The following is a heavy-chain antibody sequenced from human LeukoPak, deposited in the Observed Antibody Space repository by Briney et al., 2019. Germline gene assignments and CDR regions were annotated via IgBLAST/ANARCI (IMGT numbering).Heavy chain of an antibody. Sequence: PSETLSLTCTVSGGSISSYYWSWIRQPPGKGLEWIGSIYYSGSTYYNPSLKSRVTISVDTSKNQFSLKLSSVTAADTAVYYCARGSGSITMVRGIFDYWGQGTLVTVSS. V-gene: IGHV4-59*12. CDR3: ARGSGSITMVRGIFDY. D-gene: IGHD3-10*01. CDR2: IYYSGST. J-gene: IGHJ4*02. CDR1: GGSISSYY.